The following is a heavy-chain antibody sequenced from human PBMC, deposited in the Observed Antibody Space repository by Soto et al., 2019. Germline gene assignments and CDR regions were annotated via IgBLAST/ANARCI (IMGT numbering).Heavy chain of an antibody. Sequence: ASVKVSCKASGYTFTSYYMHWVRQAPGQGLEWMGIINPSGGSTNYAQKFQGRVTITADKSTSTAYMELSSLRSEDTAVYYCARDHCSGGSCYSAYWGQGTLVTVSS. CDR2: INPSGGST. CDR1: GYTFTSYY. D-gene: IGHD2-15*01. J-gene: IGHJ4*02. CDR3: ARDHCSGGSCYSAY. V-gene: IGHV1-46*01.